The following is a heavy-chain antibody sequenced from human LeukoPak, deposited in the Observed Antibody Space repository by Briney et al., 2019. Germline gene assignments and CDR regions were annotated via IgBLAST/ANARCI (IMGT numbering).Heavy chain of an antibody. V-gene: IGHV3-30-3*01. D-gene: IGHD2-15*01. Sequence: GGSLRLSCAASGFTFSSYAMHWVRQAPGKGLEWVAVISYDGSNKYYADSVKGRFTISRDNSKNTLYLQMNSLRAEDTAVYYCARDRTDIVVVVAATDAFDIWGQGTMVTVSS. CDR3: ARDRTDIVVVVAATDAFDI. J-gene: IGHJ3*02. CDR2: ISYDGSNK. CDR1: GFTFSSYA.